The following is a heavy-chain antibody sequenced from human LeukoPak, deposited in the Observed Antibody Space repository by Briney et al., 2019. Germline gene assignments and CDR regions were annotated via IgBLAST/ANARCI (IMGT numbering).Heavy chain of an antibody. CDR3: ARYYYGSSGYYYKHY. V-gene: IGHV4-59*01. J-gene: IGHJ4*02. D-gene: IGHD3-22*01. CDR2: IYYSGST. Sequence: PSETLSLTCTVSGGSIRSYYWSWVRQPPGKGLEWIGYIYYSGSTNYNSSLKSRVTISVDTSKSQFSLKLSSVTAADTAVYYCARYYYGSSGYYYKHYWGQGTPVTVSS. CDR1: GGSIRSYY.